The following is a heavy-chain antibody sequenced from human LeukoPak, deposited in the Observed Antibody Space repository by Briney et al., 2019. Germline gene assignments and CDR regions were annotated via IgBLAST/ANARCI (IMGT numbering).Heavy chain of an antibody. V-gene: IGHV1-18*01. Sequence: ASVKVSCKASGYTFTSYGISWVRQAPGQGLEWMGWISAYNGNTNYAQKLQGRVTMTTDTSTSTAYMELRSLRSDDTAVYYCAREPPYYYDSSGYYPDDYWGQGTLVTVSS. CDR2: ISAYNGNT. CDR3: AREPPYYYDSSGYYPDDY. D-gene: IGHD3-22*01. CDR1: GYTFTSYG. J-gene: IGHJ4*02.